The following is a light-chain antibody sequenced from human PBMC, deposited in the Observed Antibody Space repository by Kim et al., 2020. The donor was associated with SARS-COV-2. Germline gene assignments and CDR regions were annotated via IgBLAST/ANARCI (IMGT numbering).Light chain of an antibody. Sequence: LSPGERATLSCRASQSVSSSYLAWYQQKPGQAPRLLIYGASSRATGISDRFSGSGSGTDFILTISRLEPEDFAVYYCQQYGNSPRTFGQGTKLEI. CDR3: QQYGNSPRT. CDR1: QSVSSSY. J-gene: IGKJ2*02. V-gene: IGKV3-20*01. CDR2: GAS.